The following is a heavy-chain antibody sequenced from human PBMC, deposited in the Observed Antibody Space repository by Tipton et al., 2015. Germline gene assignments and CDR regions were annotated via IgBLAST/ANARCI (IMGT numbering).Heavy chain of an antibody. CDR2: IYYTGST. J-gene: IGHJ6*02. D-gene: IGHD3-10*01. V-gene: IGHV4-61*01. CDR3: ARKKRWDYYGSGSYLGPYYYYYGMDV. Sequence: TLSLTCTVSGGSVSSANYYWTWIRQPPGKGLEWIGYIYYTGSTNYNPSLKSRVAISIDTSKNQFSLKLSSVTAADTAVYYCARKKRWDYYGSGSYLGPYYYYYGMDVWGQGTTVTVSS. CDR1: GGSVSSANYY.